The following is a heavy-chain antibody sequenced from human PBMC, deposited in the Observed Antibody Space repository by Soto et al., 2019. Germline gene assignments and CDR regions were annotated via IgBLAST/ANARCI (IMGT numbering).Heavy chain of an antibody. CDR2: ISSSGRTI. J-gene: IGHJ6*02. CDR1: GFTFSDYY. Sequence: QVQLVESGGGLVKPGGSLRLSCAASGFTFSDYYMSWIRQAPGKGLEWVSYISSSGRTIYYADSVKGGFTISRDNAKNSLYLQMNSLRAEDTAVYYCARQKAWTGEWLSLYAPGMDVWGQGTTGTVSS. CDR3: ARQKAWTGEWLSLYAPGMDV. D-gene: IGHD3-3*01. V-gene: IGHV3-11*01.